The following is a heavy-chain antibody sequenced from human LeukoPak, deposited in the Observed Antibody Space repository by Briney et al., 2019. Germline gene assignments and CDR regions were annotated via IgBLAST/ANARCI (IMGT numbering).Heavy chain of an antibody. Sequence: GESLKISCKGSGYSFTSYWIGWARQMPGKGLEWMGIIYPGDSDTRYSPSFQGQVTISADKSISTAYLQWSSLKASDTAMYYCARGYCSGGSCFNWFDPWGQGTLVTVSS. CDR1: GYSFTSYW. V-gene: IGHV5-51*01. CDR2: IYPGDSDT. J-gene: IGHJ5*02. D-gene: IGHD2-15*01. CDR3: ARGYCSGGSCFNWFDP.